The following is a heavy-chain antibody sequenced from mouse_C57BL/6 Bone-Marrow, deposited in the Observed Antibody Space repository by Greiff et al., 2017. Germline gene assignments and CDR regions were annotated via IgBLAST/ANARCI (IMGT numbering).Heavy chain of an antibody. CDR1: GYTFTSYD. D-gene: IGHD1-1*01. V-gene: IGHV1-85*01. Sequence: QVQLQQSGPELVKPGASVKLSCKASGYTFTSYDINWVKQRPGQGLEWIGWIYPRDGSTKYNEKFKGKATLPVDTSSSTAYMELHSLTSEDSAVYFCARSFGSSPYYYAMDYWGQGTSVTVSS. CDR3: ARSFGSSPYYYAMDY. J-gene: IGHJ4*01. CDR2: IYPRDGST.